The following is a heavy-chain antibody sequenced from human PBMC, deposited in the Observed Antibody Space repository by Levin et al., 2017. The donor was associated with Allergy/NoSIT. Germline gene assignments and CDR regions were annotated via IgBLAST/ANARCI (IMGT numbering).Heavy chain of an antibody. D-gene: IGHD6-19*01. V-gene: IGHV3-23*01. J-gene: IGHJ4*02. CDR1: GFNFRSYA. CDR3: AKDDGAGWSTGYFDH. CDR2: LSGGGGST. Sequence: GESLKISCAASGFNFRSYAMSWVRQAPGKGLEWVSALSGGGGSTYYADSVKGRFTISRDNSENTLHLQMNSLTAEDTAVYYCAKDDGAGWSTGYFDHWGQGTLATVSS.